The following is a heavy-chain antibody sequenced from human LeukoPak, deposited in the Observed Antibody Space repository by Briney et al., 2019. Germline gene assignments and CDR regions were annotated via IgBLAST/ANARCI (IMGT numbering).Heavy chain of an antibody. J-gene: IGHJ4*02. D-gene: IGHD3-9*01. CDR1: GFTFSNSW. CDR3: AKEVRYFDXLHDY. Sequence: GGSLRLSCVASGFTFSNSWMHWVRQAPGKGLEWVSAISGSGGSTYYADSVKGRFTISRDNSKNTLYLQMNSLRAEDTAVYYCAKEVRYFDXLHDYWGQGTLVTVSS. V-gene: IGHV3-23*01. CDR2: ISGSGGST.